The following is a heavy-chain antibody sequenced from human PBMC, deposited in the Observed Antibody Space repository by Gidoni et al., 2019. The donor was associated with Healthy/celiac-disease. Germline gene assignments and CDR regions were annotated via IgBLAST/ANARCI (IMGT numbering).Heavy chain of an antibody. J-gene: IGHJ6*02. V-gene: IGHV4-39*01. Sequence: STYYNPSLKSQVTISVDTSKNQFSLKLSSVTAADTAVYYCARQGSADTAVYYGMDVWGQGTTVTVSS. CDR3: ARQGSADTAVYYGMDV. D-gene: IGHD5-18*01. CDR2: ST.